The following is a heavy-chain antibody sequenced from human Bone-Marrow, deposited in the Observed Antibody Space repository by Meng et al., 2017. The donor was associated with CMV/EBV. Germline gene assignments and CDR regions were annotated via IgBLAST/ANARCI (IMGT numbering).Heavy chain of an antibody. CDR1: GGSFSGYY. CDR2: INHSGST. CDR3: ASLVTMVRGVIGGLGYYYGMDV. Sequence: SETLSLTCAVYGGSFSGYYWSWIRQPPGKGLEWIGEINHSGSTNYNPSLKSRVTISVDTSKNQFSLKLSSVTAADTAVYYCASLVTMVRGVIGGLGYYYGMDVWGQGTTVTVSS. J-gene: IGHJ6*02. V-gene: IGHV4-34*01. D-gene: IGHD3-10*01.